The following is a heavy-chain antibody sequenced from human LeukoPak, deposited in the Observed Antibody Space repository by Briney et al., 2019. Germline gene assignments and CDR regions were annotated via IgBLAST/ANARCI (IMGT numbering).Heavy chain of an antibody. J-gene: IGHJ4*02. CDR1: GGSFSGYY. Sequence: SETLSLTCAVYGGSFSGYYWSWIRHPPAKGLEWIGEINHSGSTNYNPPLKSRVTISVDTSKNQFSLKLSSVTAADTAVYYCARAKIAARRNFDYWGQGTLVTVSS. V-gene: IGHV4-34*01. CDR2: INHSGST. CDR3: ARAKIAARRNFDY. D-gene: IGHD6-6*01.